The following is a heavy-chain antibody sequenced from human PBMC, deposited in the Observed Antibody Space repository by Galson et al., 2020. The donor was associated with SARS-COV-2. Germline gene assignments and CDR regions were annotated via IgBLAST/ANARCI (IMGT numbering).Heavy chain of an antibody. CDR2: ISTSSSYT. Sequence: NSGGSLGLSCAASGFPFSTYSMNWVRLAPGKGLEWVSSISTSSSYTYYVDSVKGRFSISRDNPRNSLYLQMNSLRAEDTAVYYCARDEGIRGYNYGRLYYGMDVWGQGTTVTVSS. CDR3: ARDEGIRGYNYGRLYYGMDV. D-gene: IGHD5-18*01. V-gene: IGHV3-21*01. CDR1: GFPFSTYS. J-gene: IGHJ6*02.